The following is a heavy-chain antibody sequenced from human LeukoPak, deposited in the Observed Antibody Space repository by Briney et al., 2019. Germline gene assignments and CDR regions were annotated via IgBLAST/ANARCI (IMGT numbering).Heavy chain of an antibody. Sequence: SETLSLTCTVSGDSISSGDYCWSWIRQPPGKGLEWIGYIYYSGSTYYDPSLKSRVTVSVDTSKNQFSLKLTSVTAADTAVFYWARVNLGGQSYYHKEVWGKGTTVTVSS. CDR1: GDSISSGDYC. J-gene: IGHJ6*03. CDR2: IYYSGST. V-gene: IGHV4-30-4*08. D-gene: IGHD3-16*01. CDR3: ARVNLGGQSYYHKEV.